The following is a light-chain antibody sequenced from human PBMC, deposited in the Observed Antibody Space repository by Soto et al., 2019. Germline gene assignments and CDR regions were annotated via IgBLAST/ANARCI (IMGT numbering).Light chain of an antibody. CDR3: QQYKSLWT. CDR1: QSISSW. CDR2: DVS. J-gene: IGKJ1*01. V-gene: IGKV1-5*01. Sequence: IQITQSPSTLSASVGVRATITFRASQSISSWLAWCQQKPGKAPKLLIYDVSRLESGVPSRFSGSGSGTEFTLTISSLQPDDFASYYCQQYKSLWTFGQGTKVDIK.